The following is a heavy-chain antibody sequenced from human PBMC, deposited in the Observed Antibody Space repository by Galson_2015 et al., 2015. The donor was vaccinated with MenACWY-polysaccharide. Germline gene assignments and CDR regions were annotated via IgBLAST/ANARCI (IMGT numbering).Heavy chain of an antibody. CDR2: ISYDGSNK. Sequence: SLRLSCAASGFTFSSYGMHWVRQAPGKGLEWVAVISYDGSNKYYADSVKGRFTISRDNSKNTLYLQMNSLRAEDTAVYYCAKDTGIEWFGDAASYGMDVWGQGTTVTVSS. V-gene: IGHV3-30*18. CDR3: AKDTGIEWFGDAASYGMDV. D-gene: IGHD3-10*01. J-gene: IGHJ6*02. CDR1: GFTFSSYG.